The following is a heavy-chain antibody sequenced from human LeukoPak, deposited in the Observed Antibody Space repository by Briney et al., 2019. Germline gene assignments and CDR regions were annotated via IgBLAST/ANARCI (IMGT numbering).Heavy chain of an antibody. J-gene: IGHJ4*02. CDR2: INPNSGGT. CDR3: ARASKYDYGDYEFDY. V-gene: IGHV1-2*02. Sequence: ASVKVSCKASGYTFTGYYMHWVRQAPGQGLEWMGWINPNSGGTNYAQKLRGRVTMTRDTSISTAYMELSRLRSDDTAVYYSARASKYDYGDYEFDYWGQGTLVTVSS. D-gene: IGHD4-17*01. CDR1: GYTFTGYY.